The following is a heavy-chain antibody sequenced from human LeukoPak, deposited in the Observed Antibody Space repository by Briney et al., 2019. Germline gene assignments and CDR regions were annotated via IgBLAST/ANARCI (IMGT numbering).Heavy chain of an antibody. CDR1: GFTFSSYS. CDR3: ARGLLFYYGSGSYYESGDNYYYYGMDV. J-gene: IGHJ6*04. CDR2: ISSSSSYI. V-gene: IGHV3-21*01. D-gene: IGHD3-10*01. Sequence: GGSLRLSCAASGFTFSSYSMNWGRQAPGKGLEWVSSISSSSSYIYYAGSVNGRFTISRDNAKNSLYLQMNSLRAEDTAVYYCARGLLFYYGSGSYYESGDNYYYYGMDVWGKGTTVTVSS.